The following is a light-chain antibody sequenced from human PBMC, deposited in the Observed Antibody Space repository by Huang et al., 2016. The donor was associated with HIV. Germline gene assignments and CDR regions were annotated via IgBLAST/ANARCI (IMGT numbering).Light chain of an antibody. Sequence: IQMTQSPSSLSASVGDRVTITCRASQVIRSSLAWYQQKPGQAPNLLIYGASTLQSGVPSRFSGSGSGTDFTLTISSLQPEDFATYYCQQLNGFPPTFGAGTRVEIK. CDR1: QVIRSS. V-gene: IGKV1-9*01. CDR3: QQLNGFPPT. CDR2: GAS. J-gene: IGKJ4*01.